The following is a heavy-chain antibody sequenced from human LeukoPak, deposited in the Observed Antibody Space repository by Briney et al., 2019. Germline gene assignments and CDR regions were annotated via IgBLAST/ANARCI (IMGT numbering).Heavy chain of an antibody. V-gene: IGHV4-38-2*02. CDR3: ARRVVGATNYFDP. D-gene: IGHD1-26*01. Sequence: SETLSLTCTVSGYSISSGYFWGWIRQPPGKVLEWIGSIYHSGTTYYNPSLKSRATISVDTSKNQFSLKLNSVTAADTAVYYCARRVVGATNYFDPWGQGTLVTVSS. CDR1: GYSISSGYF. J-gene: IGHJ5*02. CDR2: IYHSGTT.